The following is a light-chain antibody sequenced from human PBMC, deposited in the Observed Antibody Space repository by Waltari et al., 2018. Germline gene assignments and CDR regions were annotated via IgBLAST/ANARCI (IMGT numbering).Light chain of an antibody. CDR1: SLRSFY. CDR3: SCRDINDNPII. V-gene: IGLV3-19*01. CDR2: GKG. Sequence: SSELTQDPAVSVALGQTVPITCQGDSLRSFYGSGYQQKPGQAPVLLMYGKGDRPLGTPDRFSGSSSGNRASLTITGAEAEDEADYFCSCRDINDNPIIFGGGTRLTV. J-gene: IGLJ2*01.